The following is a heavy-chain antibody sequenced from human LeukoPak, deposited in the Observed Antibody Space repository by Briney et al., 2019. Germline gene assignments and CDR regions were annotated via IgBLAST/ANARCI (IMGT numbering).Heavy chain of an antibody. V-gene: IGHV4-34*01. CDR3: ARGRLLWFGELRTYYFDY. CDR2: INHSGST. D-gene: IGHD3-10*01. J-gene: IGHJ4*02. Sequence: SETLSLTCAVYGGSFSGYYWSWIRQPSGKGLEWIGEINHSGSTNYNPSFKSRVTISVDTSKNQFSLKLSSVTAADTAVYYCARGRLLWFGELRTYYFDYWGQGTLVTVSS. CDR1: GGSFSGYY.